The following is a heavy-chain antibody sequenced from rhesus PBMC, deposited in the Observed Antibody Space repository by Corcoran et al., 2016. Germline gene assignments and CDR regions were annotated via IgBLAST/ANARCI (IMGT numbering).Heavy chain of an antibody. CDR1: GYIFTSYV. CDR2: IHPGYGST. CDR3: AARRGAYYIGSYYS. V-gene: IGHV1-70*01. D-gene: IGHD3-16*01. J-gene: IGHJ4*01. Sequence: QEQLVQSGAEGKKPGDSVKVSCKASGYIFTSYVISWLRKAPGQGFEWMGGIHPGYGSTSYSQKVEGRVTITADTSPRTVYMELSSLRADDMVAYYCAARRGAYYIGSYYSWGQGVLVTVSS.